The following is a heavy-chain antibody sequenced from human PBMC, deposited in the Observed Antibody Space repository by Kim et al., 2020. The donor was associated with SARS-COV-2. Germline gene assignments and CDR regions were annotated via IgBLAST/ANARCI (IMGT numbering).Heavy chain of an antibody. D-gene: IGHD3-10*01. CDR2: IYYSGST. Sequence: SETLSLTCTVSGGSISSGGYYWSWIRQHPGKGLEWIGYIYYSGSTYYNPSLKSRVTISVDTSKNQFSLKLSSVTAADTAVYYCARESYYYGSGSYYSRRWASMDVWGQGTTVTVSS. J-gene: IGHJ6*02. V-gene: IGHV4-31*03. CDR1: GGSISSGGYY. CDR3: ARESYYYGSGSYYSRRWASMDV.